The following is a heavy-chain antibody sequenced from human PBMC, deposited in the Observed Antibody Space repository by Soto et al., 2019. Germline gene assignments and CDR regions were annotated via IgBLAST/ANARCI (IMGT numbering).Heavy chain of an antibody. CDR2: INPSGGST. Sequence: ASVEVSCKXSGYTFASFYMHWVRQAPGQGLEWMGIINPSGGSTTYAQKFQGRVTMTRDTSTSTVYMELSSLRSEDTAVYYCARDPSSNWYYFDYWGQGTQVTVS. V-gene: IGHV1-46*01. D-gene: IGHD6-13*01. J-gene: IGHJ4*02. CDR3: ARDPSSNWYYFDY. CDR1: GYTFASFY.